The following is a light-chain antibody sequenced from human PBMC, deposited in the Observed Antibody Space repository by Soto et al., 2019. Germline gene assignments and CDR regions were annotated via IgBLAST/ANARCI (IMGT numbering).Light chain of an antibody. J-gene: IGKJ1*01. Sequence: EIVLTQSPGTLSLSPGERATLSCRASQSVSNNYLAWYQQKPGQAPRLLIYGASNRATGIPDRFSGSGSGTDFTLTISRLEPEDFAVYYCQQYGSSPRKLGQGTKVDIK. CDR3: QQYGSSPRK. CDR2: GAS. CDR1: QSVSNNY. V-gene: IGKV3-20*01.